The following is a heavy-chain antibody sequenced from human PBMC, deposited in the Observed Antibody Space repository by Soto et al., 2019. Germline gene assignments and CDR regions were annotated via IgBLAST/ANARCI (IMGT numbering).Heavy chain of an antibody. Sequence: QVQLVESGGGVVQPGRSLRLSCAASGFTFSSYGMHWVRQAPGKGLEWVAVISYDGSNKYYADSVKGRFTISRDNSKNTLYLQMNCLRAEDTAVYYCAKDLYYDFWSGYPDYWGQGTLVTVSS. V-gene: IGHV3-30*18. CDR2: ISYDGSNK. D-gene: IGHD3-3*01. CDR1: GFTFSSYG. CDR3: AKDLYYDFWSGYPDY. J-gene: IGHJ4*02.